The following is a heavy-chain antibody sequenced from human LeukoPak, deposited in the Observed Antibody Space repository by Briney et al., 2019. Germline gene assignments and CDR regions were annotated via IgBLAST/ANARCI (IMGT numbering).Heavy chain of an antibody. CDR3: AREDGTRFDY. J-gene: IGHJ4*02. Sequence: PSETLSLTCTVSGGSVSSGSYYWIWIRQPPGKGLEWIGYIYYSGSTNYNPSLKSRVTISVDTSKNQFSLKLSSVTAADTAVYYCAREDGTRFDYWGQGTLVTVSS. CDR2: IYYSGST. CDR1: GGSVSSGSYY. D-gene: IGHD2-2*01. V-gene: IGHV4-61*01.